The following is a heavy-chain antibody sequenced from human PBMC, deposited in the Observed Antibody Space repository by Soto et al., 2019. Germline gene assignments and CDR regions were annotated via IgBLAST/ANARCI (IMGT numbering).Heavy chain of an antibody. J-gene: IGHJ4*02. CDR1: GDSISSSNW. Sequence: QVQLQESAPGLVKPSGTLSLTCAVSGDSISSSNWWSWVRQPPGKGLEWIGEIYHSGSTNYNPSLKGRVTRSVDKSKNQFSLKLSSVTAVDTGVYYCAREGGSGDTAMVALDYCGQGTLITVSS. CDR3: AREGGSGDTAMVALDY. CDR2: IYHSGST. D-gene: IGHD5-18*01. V-gene: IGHV4-4*02.